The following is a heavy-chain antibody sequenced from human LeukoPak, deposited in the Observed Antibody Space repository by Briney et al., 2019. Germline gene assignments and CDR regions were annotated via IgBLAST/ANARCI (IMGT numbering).Heavy chain of an antibody. CDR1: GFTFDDYD. V-gene: IGHV3-9*01. J-gene: IGHJ3*02. CDR2: ISWNSSSI. Sequence: GRSLRLSCAASGFTFDDYDMHWVRQAPGKGLEWVSDISWNSSSIGYADSVKGRFTISRDNAKNSLYLQMNSLSADDTALYYCAKDITLLHGAFDIWGQGTMVTVSS. D-gene: IGHD2-15*01. CDR3: AKDITLLHGAFDI.